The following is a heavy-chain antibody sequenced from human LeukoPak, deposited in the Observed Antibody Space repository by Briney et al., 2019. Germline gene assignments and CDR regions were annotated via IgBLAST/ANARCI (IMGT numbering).Heavy chain of an antibody. J-gene: IGHJ4*02. D-gene: IGHD2-15*01. CDR3: ARPRYCSGGSCYLSD. CDR2: ISSSSSLI. V-gene: IGHV3-48*02. Sequence: QPGGSLRLSCAASGFTFSNYGMNWVRQAPGKGLEWISYISSSSSLIYYADSVKGRFTISRDNAKNSLYLQMNNLRDEDTAVYYCARPRYCSGGSCYLSDWGQGTLVTVSS. CDR1: GFTFSNYG.